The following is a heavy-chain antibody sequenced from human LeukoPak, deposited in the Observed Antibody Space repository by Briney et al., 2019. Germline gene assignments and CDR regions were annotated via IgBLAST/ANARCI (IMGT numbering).Heavy chain of an antibody. Sequence: GGSLRLSCAVSGITLSNYGMSWVRQAPGKGLEWVAGFSDSAGRTKYADSVKGRFTISRDNPKNTLYLQMNSLRAEDTAVYFCAKQGVVIRVILGGFHKEAYYFDSWGQGALVTVSS. V-gene: IGHV3-23*01. CDR3: AKQGVVIRVILGGFHKEAYYFDS. CDR1: GITLSNYG. D-gene: IGHD3-22*01. CDR2: FSDSAGRT. J-gene: IGHJ4*02.